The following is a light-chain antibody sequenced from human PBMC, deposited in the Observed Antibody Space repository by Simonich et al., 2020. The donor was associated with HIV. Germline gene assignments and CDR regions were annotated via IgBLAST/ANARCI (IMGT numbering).Light chain of an antibody. J-gene: IGKJ1*01. CDR2: GTS. CDR1: QGISHF. V-gene: IGKV1-8*01. Sequence: AFRVTQSPSSLSASTGDRVTITCRASQGISHFLAWYRQKPGQAPQLLIYGTSSMHSGSPSRFSGSGFGTAFTLSISRLQSEDFATYYCQQYFSYPWTFGQGTKVEFK. CDR3: QQYFSYPWT.